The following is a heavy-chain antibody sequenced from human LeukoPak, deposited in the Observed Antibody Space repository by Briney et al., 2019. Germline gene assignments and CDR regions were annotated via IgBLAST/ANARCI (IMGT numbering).Heavy chain of an antibody. CDR2: IYSGGST. CDR3: ARAADYYYCYMDV. Sequence: HPGGSLRLSCAASGFTVSSNYMSWVRQAPGKGLEWVSVIYSGGSTYYADSVKGRFTISRDNSKNTLYLQMNSLRAEDTAVYYCARAADYYYCYMDVWGKGTTVTISS. V-gene: IGHV3-66*01. J-gene: IGHJ6*03. D-gene: IGHD6-25*01. CDR1: GFTVSSNY.